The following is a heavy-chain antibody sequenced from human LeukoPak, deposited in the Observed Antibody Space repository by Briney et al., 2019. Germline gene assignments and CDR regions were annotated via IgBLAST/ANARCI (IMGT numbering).Heavy chain of an antibody. D-gene: IGHD3-16*02. CDR2: IYTSGST. V-gene: IGHV4-4*07. J-gene: IGHJ4*02. Sequence: ASETLSLTCTVSGASISSYYWSWIRQPAGKGLEWIGRIYTSGSTNYNPSLKSRVTISVDTSKNQFSLKLSSVTAADTAVYYCARHQWSITFGGVIVDYFDYWGQGTLVTVSS. CDR3: ARHQWSITFGGVIVDYFDY. CDR1: GASISSYY.